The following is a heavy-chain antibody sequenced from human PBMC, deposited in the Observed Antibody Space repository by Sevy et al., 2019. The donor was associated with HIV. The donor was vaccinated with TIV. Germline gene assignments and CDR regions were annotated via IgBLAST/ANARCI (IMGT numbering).Heavy chain of an antibody. D-gene: IGHD3-3*01. CDR3: ARERCLEWLTQPRNFDY. V-gene: IGHV4-4*02. CDR1: GGSISSSNW. CDR2: IYHSGST. J-gene: IGHJ4*02. Sequence: SETLSLTCAVSGGSISSSNWWSWVRQPPGKGLEWIGEIYHSGSTNYNPSLKSRVTISVDKSKNQFSLKLSSVTAADTAVYYCARERCLEWLTQPRNFDYWGQGTLVTVSS.